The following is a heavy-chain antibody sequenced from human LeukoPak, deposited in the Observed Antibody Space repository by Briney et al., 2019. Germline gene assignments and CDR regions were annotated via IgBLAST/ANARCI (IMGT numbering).Heavy chain of an antibody. V-gene: IGHV3-7*01. D-gene: IGHD6-13*01. CDR1: GFTFSSYW. Sequence: GGSLRLSCAASGFTFSSYWMSWVRQAPGKGLEWVANIKRDGSEKYYVDSVKGRFTISRDNAKNSLYLQMNSLRAEDTAVYYCARSSSSWYPDYWGQGTLVTVSS. J-gene: IGHJ4*02. CDR3: ARSSSSWYPDY. CDR2: IKRDGSEK.